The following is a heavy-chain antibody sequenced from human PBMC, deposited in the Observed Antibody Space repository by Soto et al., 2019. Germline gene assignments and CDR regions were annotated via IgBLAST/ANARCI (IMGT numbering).Heavy chain of an antibody. Sequence: PSETLSLTCSFSGGSITSYNWNLLRQPPGKALEWIGYVYNSGSTNYNPSLKSRVTISVDTSKNQFSLKVNSVTAADTAVYYCARRAVVAVTGSLDNWLDPWGQGILVTVSS. J-gene: IGHJ5*02. CDR1: GGSITSYN. CDR2: VYNSGST. V-gene: IGHV4-59*01. CDR3: ARRAVVAVTGSLDNWLDP. D-gene: IGHD2-21*01.